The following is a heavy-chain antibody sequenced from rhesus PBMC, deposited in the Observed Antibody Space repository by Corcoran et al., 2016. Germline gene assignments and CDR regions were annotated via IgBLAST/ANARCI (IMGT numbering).Heavy chain of an antibody. CDR1: GFTFSSYW. CDR3: AREGTSGIAAAQPVMGFDV. J-gene: IGHJ5-1*01. V-gene: IGHV3-14*01. D-gene: IGHD6-31*01. Sequence: EVQLVASGGGLAKPGGSLRLSCAASGFTFSSYWMHWVRKAPGKGLEGISAINSAGSSTYYADSVKGRFTISRENAKNTLYLQMDSLRAEDTAVYYCAREGTSGIAAAQPVMGFDVWGPGVLVTVSS. CDR2: INSAGSST.